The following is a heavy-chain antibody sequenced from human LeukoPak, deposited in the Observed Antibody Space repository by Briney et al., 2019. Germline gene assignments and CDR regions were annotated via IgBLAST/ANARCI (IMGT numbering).Heavy chain of an antibody. Sequence: ASVKVSCKASGYTFTSYDINWVRQATGQGLEWMGWMNPNSGNTGYAQKFQGRVTMTRNTSISTAYMELSSLRSEDTAVYYCAGGHRGRYYDSSGYYYFDYWGQGTLVTVSS. CDR2: MNPNSGNT. J-gene: IGHJ4*02. CDR1: GYTFTSYD. D-gene: IGHD3-22*01. CDR3: AGGHRGRYYDSSGYYYFDY. V-gene: IGHV1-8*01.